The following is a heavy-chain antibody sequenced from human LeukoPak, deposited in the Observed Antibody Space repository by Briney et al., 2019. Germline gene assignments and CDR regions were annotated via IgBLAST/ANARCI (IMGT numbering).Heavy chain of an antibody. CDR1: GFTFSDYY. D-gene: IGHD3-9*01. J-gene: IGHJ3*02. V-gene: IGHV3-11*06. CDR3: ARDRRSVYYDILTAKDAFDI. CDR2: ISSSSSYT. Sequence: PGGSLRLSCAASGFTFSDYYMSWIRQAPGKGLEWVSYISSSSSYTNYADSVKGRFTISRDNAKNSLYLQMNSLRAEDTDVYYCARDRRSVYYDILTAKDAFDIWGQGTMVTVSS.